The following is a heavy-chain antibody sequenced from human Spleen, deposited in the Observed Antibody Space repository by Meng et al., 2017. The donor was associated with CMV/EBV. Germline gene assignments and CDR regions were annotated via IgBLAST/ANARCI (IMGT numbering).Heavy chain of an antibody. CDR3: AHRLAMMNALDI. Sequence: TFPGFSLSTTGGGVGWIRQTPGKALEWLALLYWNGDKRYSPSLKSRLTITKDTSKNQVVLTMTNMDPVDTGTYYCAHRLAMMNALDIWGQGTMVTVSS. V-gene: IGHV2-5*01. CDR1: GFSLSTTGGG. CDR2: LYWNGDK. D-gene: IGHD5-12*01. J-gene: IGHJ3*02.